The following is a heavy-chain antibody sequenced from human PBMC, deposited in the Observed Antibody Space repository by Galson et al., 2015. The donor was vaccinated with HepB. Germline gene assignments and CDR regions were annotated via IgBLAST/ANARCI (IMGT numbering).Heavy chain of an antibody. J-gene: IGHJ5*02. CDR3: ARGGAAAGSKFNWFDP. CDR1: RYTFTAYY. CDR2: INPRTGDT. Sequence: SGAEVKKPGESLKISCKASRYTFTAYYIHWVRRAPGQGLEWMGRINPRTGDTTYAQKFQGRITMTRDTSISIAYMQLSSLRFDDTAMYYCARGGAAAGSKFNWFDPWGQGTLVTVSS. V-gene: IGHV1-2*06. D-gene: IGHD6-13*01.